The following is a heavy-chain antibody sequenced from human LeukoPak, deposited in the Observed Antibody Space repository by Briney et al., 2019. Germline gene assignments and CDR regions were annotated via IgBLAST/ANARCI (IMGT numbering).Heavy chain of an antibody. Sequence: SETLSLTCTASGGSISSYYWNWIRQPPGKGLEWIGYIYYSGSTKYNLSLKSRVTILVDTSNNQFALRLSSVTAADTAVYYCARGGRRDGYNTFYFDHWGQGALVTVSS. D-gene: IGHD5-24*01. CDR1: GGSISSYY. CDR2: IYYSGST. CDR3: ARGGRRDGYNTFYFDH. V-gene: IGHV4-59*01. J-gene: IGHJ4*02.